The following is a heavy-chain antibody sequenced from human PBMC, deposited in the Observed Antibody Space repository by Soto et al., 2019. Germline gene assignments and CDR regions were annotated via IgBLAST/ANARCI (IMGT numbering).Heavy chain of an antibody. J-gene: IGHJ4*02. CDR2: IYYSGST. V-gene: IGHV4-39*01. D-gene: IGHD2-8*01. CDR1: GGSISSSSYY. Sequence: SETLSLTCTVSGGSISSSSYYWGWIRQPPGKGLEWIGSIYYSGSTYYNPSLKSRVTISVDTSKNQFSLKLSSVTAADTAVYYCARRGTRVYANSYFDYWGQRTLVTVSS. CDR3: ARRGTRVYANSYFDY.